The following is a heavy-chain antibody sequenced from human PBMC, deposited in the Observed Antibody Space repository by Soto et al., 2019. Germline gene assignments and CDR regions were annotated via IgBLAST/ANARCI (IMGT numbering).Heavy chain of an antibody. J-gene: IGHJ4*02. CDR2: IYYSGTT. Sequence: PSDTLSLTCSVSGGSISSKNYYWGWIRLPPGKGLEWIGIIYYSGTTYYNPSLKSRVIISVDTSKNRFSLKLSSVTAADTAVYYCARRPSYYYDSSGFDPFDYWGQGTVVTVA. CDR1: GGSISSKNYY. V-gene: IGHV4-39*01. CDR3: ARRPSYYYDSSGFDPFDY. D-gene: IGHD3-22*01.